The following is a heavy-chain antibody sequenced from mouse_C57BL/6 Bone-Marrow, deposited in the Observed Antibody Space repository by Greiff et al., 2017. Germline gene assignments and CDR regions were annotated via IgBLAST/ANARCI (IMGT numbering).Heavy chain of an antibody. CDR3: SKQDTTVRATKYSDV. V-gene: IGHV5-9*01. D-gene: IGHD1-1*01. J-gene: IGHJ1*03. CDR2: ISGGGGNT. Sequence: EVNVVESGGGLVKPGGSLKLSCAASGFTFSSYTMSWVRQTPEKRLQWVAAISGGGGNTSYPDSVKGRFTLSRDNDKNILYLQMSMLRAEYTVLYYSSKQDTTVRATKYSDVWGTGTTVTVSS. CDR1: GFTFSSYT.